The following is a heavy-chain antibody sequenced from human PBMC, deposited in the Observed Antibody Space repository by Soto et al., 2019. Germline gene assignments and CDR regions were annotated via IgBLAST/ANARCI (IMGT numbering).Heavy chain of an antibody. Sequence: GASVKVSCKASGGTFSSYTISWVRQAPGQGLEWMGRIIPILGIANYAQKFQGRVTITADKSTSTAYMELSSLRSEDTAVYYCARDRVRQILYNWFDPWGQGTLVTVSS. CDR1: GGTFSSYT. CDR3: ARDRVRQILYNWFDP. V-gene: IGHV1-69*04. CDR2: IIPILGIA. J-gene: IGHJ5*02.